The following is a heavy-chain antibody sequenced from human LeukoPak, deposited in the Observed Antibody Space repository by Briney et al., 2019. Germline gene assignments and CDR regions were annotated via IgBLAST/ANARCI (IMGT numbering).Heavy chain of an antibody. D-gene: IGHD4-11*01. V-gene: IGHV4-4*07. CDR2: IYTSGST. CDR1: GGSISSYY. CDR3: ARGGTRGDSNYDYYYYMDV. Sequence: SETLSLTCTVSGGSISSYYWSWIRQPAGKGLGWIGRIYTSGSTNYNPSLKSRVTMSVDTSKNQFSLKLSSVTAADTAVYYCARGGTRGDSNYDYYYYMDVWGKGTTVTVSS. J-gene: IGHJ6*03.